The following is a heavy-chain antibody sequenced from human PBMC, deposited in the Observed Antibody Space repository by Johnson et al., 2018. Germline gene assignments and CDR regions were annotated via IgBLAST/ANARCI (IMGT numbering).Heavy chain of an antibody. CDR1: VFTFGAYA. CDR2: IRSKAYGGTT. J-gene: IGHJ1*01. Sequence: LRLSCTASVFTFGAYAISWFRPAPGKGLEWVGFIRSKAYGGTTESAASVKGRFTISRDDSKNIAYLQMNSLKTEDTAVYYCTRPGYSSGGYLAEYFHHWGQGTLVTVSS. D-gene: IGHD6-19*01. CDR3: TRPGYSSGGYLAEYFHH. V-gene: IGHV3-49*03.